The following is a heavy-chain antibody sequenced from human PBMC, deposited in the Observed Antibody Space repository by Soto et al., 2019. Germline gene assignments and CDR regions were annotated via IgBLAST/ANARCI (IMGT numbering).Heavy chain of an antibody. CDR2: VYYSGTT. D-gene: IGHD3-22*01. V-gene: IGHV4-30-4*01. Sequence: PSETLSLTRTVSGASINNYDNYLGWIRQTPGKGMEWIGYVYYSGTTDYIPSLKSRLSMSIDKSQNQLTLKLNSATAADTATYYCDRTSYFYDKWYFDLLGRGTLVTVS. CDR1: GASINNYDNY. CDR3: DRTSYFYDKWYFDL. J-gene: IGHJ2*01.